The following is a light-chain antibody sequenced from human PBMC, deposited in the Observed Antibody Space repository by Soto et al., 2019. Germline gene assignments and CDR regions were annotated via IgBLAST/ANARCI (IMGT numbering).Light chain of an antibody. J-gene: IGLJ2*01. Sequence: QSVLTQPASVSGSPGQSITISCTGTSSDVGGYNYVSWYQQHPGKAPKLMIYDVSNRPSGVPNRFSSSKSGNTASLTISGLQAEDEADYYCSSYTSSSTLVVFGGGTKLTVL. CDR2: DVS. CDR1: SSDVGGYNY. V-gene: IGLV2-14*01. CDR3: SSYTSSSTLVV.